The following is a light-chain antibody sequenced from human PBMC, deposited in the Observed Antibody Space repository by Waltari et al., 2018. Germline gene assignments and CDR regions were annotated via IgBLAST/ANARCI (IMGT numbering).Light chain of an antibody. CDR2: AAS. V-gene: IGKV1-39*01. CDR3: QQSYSAPH. CDR1: QSINSH. J-gene: IGKJ3*01. Sequence: DIQMAQSPSSLSASVADRITITCRASQSINSHLNWYQHKSGKAPKLLIYAASSLQSGVPSRFSGSGSGTDFTLTISSLQPEDFATYYCQQSYSAPHFGPGTKVDIK.